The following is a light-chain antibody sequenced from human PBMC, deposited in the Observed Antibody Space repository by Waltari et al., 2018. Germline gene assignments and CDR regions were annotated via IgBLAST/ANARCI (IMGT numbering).Light chain of an antibody. CDR3: GTWDNNLSALV. CDR1: TPNIGNNY. J-gene: IGLJ2*01. CDR2: EDN. V-gene: IGLV1-51*01. Sequence: QSVLTQAPSVSAAPGQPVTISCSGTTPNIGNNYVSWYQQLPGAAPKIVIYEDNRRPSGIPDRFSGSKSGASATLGITGLQTGDEADYYCGTWDNNLSALVFGGGTKLTVL.